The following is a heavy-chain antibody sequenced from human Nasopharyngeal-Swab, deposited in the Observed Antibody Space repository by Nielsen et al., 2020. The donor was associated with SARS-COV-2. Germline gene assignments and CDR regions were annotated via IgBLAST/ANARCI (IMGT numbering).Heavy chain of an antibody. CDR1: GFTFSSYA. CDR3: AKDVEGIVVVQFDY. CDR2: ISGSGGST. D-gene: IGHD3-22*01. J-gene: IGHJ4*02. V-gene: IGHV3-23*01. Sequence: GASLKISCAASGFTFSSYAMSWVRQAPGKGLEWVSAISGSGGSTYYADSVKGRFTISRDNSKNTLYLQMNSLRAEDTAVYYCAKDVEGIVVVQFDYWGQGTLVTVSS.